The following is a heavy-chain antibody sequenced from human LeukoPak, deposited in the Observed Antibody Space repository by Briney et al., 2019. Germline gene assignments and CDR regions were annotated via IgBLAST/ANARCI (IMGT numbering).Heavy chain of an antibody. CDR1: GFTFTNYD. J-gene: IGHJ4*02. CDR2: ISSSGSFL. Sequence: GESLRLSCVASGFTFTNYDINWVRQVPGKGLEWVSSISSSGSFLHYADSVKGRFTISRDNSKNTLYLQMNSLRAEDTAVYYCARMIVVVRTFDYWGQGTLVTVSS. CDR3: ARMIVVVRTFDY. D-gene: IGHD3-22*01. V-gene: IGHV3-21*01.